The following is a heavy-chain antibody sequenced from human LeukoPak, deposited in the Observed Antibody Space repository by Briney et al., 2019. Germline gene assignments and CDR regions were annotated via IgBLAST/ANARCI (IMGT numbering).Heavy chain of an antibody. CDR1: GFTFSSFG. CDR3: AKEGPIAASGYYFDF. D-gene: IGHD6-13*01. V-gene: IGHV3-30*02. J-gene: IGHJ4*02. Sequence: QPGGSLRLSCAASGFTFSSFGFHWVRQAPGKGLEWVAYIRYDGSSETYADSVKGRFTISRDNSKNTVYLQMNSLRPEDTAVYSCAKEGPIAASGYYFDFWGLGTLVTVSS. CDR2: IRYDGSSE.